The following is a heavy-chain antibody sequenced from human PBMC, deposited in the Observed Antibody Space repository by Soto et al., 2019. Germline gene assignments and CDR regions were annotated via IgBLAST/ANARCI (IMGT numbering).Heavy chain of an antibody. CDR3: AKARGRAHIVVVPVPFDY. CDR2: ISGSGGST. Sequence: EVQLLESGGGLVQPGGSLRLSCAASGFTFSSYAMSWVRQAPGKGLEWVSAISGSGGSTYYADSVKGRFTISRDNSKNTLYLQMNSLRAEDTAVYYCAKARGRAHIVVVPVPFDYWGQGTLVTVSS. J-gene: IGHJ4*02. CDR1: GFTFSSYA. D-gene: IGHD2-2*01. V-gene: IGHV3-23*01.